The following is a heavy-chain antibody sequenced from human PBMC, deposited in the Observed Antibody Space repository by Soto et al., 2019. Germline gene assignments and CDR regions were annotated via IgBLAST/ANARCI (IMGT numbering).Heavy chain of an antibody. CDR2: IYYSGGT. D-gene: IGHD3-10*01. Sequence: SETLSLTCTVSGDSSSSGGYYWSWIRQHPGKGLEWIGYIYYSGGTYYNPSLKSRVTISVDTSKNQFSLKLSSMTAADTAAYYCARDRGALGMDVWGQGTTVTVSS. CDR1: GDSSSSGGYY. V-gene: IGHV4-31*03. J-gene: IGHJ6*02. CDR3: ARDRGALGMDV.